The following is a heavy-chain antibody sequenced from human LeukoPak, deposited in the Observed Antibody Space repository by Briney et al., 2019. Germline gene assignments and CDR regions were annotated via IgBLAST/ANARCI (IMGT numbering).Heavy chain of an antibody. Sequence: SGPALVQPTQILTLHCSFSGFSLSTSGMHVSWIRQPPGKALEWLARIDWDDDKFYSTSLKHKLTLSKDTSKHQVVLTMTNMDPVYTGTYYCARTQYYYDSSGYYFFDYWGQGTLVTVSS. CDR1: GFSLSTSGMH. CDR3: ARTQYYYDSSGYYFFDY. D-gene: IGHD3-22*01. CDR2: IDWDDDK. V-gene: IGHV2-70*04. J-gene: IGHJ4*02.